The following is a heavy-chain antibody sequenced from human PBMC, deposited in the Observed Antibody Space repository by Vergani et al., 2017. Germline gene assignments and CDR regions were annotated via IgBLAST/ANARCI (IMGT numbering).Heavy chain of an antibody. CDR3: ARGGQQLVRAGYYYYGMDV. CDR2: IIPIFGIA. V-gene: IGHV1-69*17. D-gene: IGHD6-6*01. Sequence: QVQLVQSGAEVKKPGSSVKVSCKASGGTFSSYAISWVRQAPGQGLEWMGGIIPIFGIAKYAQKFQGRVTITADKSTSTAYMELSSLRSEDTAVYYCARGGQQLVRAGYYYYGMDVWGQGTTVTVSS. J-gene: IGHJ6*02. CDR1: GGTFSSYA.